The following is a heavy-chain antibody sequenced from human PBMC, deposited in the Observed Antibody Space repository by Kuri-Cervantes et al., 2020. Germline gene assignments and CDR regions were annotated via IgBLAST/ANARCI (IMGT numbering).Heavy chain of an antibody. V-gene: IGHV3-7*01. CDR3: ARGVPWFGAAFDI. J-gene: IGHJ3*02. D-gene: IGHD3-10*01. Sequence: ETLSLTCAASGFTFSSYWMSWVRQAPGKGLEWVANIKQDGSEKYYVDSVKGRFTISRDNAENSLYLQMNSLRAEDTAVYYCARGVPWFGAAFDIWGQGTMVTVSS. CDR2: IKQDGSEK. CDR1: GFTFSSYW.